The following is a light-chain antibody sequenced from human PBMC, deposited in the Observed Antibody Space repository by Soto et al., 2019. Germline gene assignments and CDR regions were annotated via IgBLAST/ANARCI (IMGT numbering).Light chain of an antibody. V-gene: IGKV3-11*01. J-gene: IGKJ4*01. Sequence: EIVVTQSPATLSLSPGVRATLSCRASQGFSSYLAWDKQKPGQAPRLLIYDASNRATGIPARFSGSGSGTDFTLTISSLEPEYFAVYYCQQRSNWPPLTFGGGTKVEIK. CDR1: QGFSSY. CDR2: DAS. CDR3: QQRSNWPPLT.